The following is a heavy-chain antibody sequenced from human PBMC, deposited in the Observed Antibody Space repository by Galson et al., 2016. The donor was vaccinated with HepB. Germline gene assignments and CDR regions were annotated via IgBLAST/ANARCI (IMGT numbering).Heavy chain of an antibody. V-gene: IGHV3-7*01. Sequence: SLRLSCAVSGLTFSDYWMSWVRQAPGKGLEWVANINQDGSETYYLDSVKGRFNISRDNAKNSLYLQMNSLRGEDTAVYYCARGWRTYYRYFEHWGQGALVSVSS. CDR3: ARGWRTYYRYFEH. CDR2: INQDGSET. D-gene: IGHD1-26*01. J-gene: IGHJ1*01. CDR1: GLTFSDYW.